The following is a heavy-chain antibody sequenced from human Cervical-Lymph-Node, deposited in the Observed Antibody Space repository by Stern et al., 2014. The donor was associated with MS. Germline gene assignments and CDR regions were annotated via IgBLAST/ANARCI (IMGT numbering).Heavy chain of an antibody. Sequence: VQLVESGAEVKKPGASVKGSCKASGYTFTSYDFHWVRQATGQGLEWMGWMNPNSGNRGYAQKFQGRVTMTRDTSISTAYMELSSLTSEDTAVYYCARDCSGSRCEGDAFDIWGQGTLVTVSS. CDR2: MNPNSGNR. CDR3: ARDCSGSRCEGDAFDI. D-gene: IGHD2-15*01. V-gene: IGHV1-8*01. J-gene: IGHJ3*02. CDR1: GYTFTSYD.